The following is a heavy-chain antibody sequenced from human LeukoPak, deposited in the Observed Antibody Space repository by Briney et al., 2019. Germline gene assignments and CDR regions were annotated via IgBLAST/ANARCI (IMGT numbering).Heavy chain of an antibody. CDR3: ARVGGMGQWLQPEYFDY. V-gene: IGHV4-34*01. Sequence: PSETLSLTCAVYGGSFSGYYWSWIRQPPGKGLEWIGEINHSGSTNYNPSLKSRVTISVDTSKNQFSLKLSSVTAADTAVYYCARVGGMGQWLQPEYFDYWGQGTLVTVSS. D-gene: IGHD6-19*01. CDR2: INHSGST. J-gene: IGHJ4*02. CDR1: GGSFSGYY.